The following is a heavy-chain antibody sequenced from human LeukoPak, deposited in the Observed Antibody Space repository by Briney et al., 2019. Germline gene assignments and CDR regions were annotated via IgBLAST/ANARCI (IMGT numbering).Heavy chain of an antibody. CDR2: GST. V-gene: IGHV4-34*01. J-gene: IGHJ4*02. D-gene: IGHD3-3*01. CDR3: ARRDFWSGYYNY. Sequence: GSTNYIPSLKSRVTISIGTSKNQFSLKLSSVTAADTAVYYCARRDFWSGYYNYWGQGTLVTVSS.